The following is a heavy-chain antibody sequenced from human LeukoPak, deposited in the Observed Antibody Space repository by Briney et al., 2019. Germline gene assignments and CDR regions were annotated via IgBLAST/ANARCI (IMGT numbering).Heavy chain of an antibody. Sequence: ASVKVSCKASGYTFTGYYMHWVRQAPGQGLEWMGWINPHSGGTNYAQKFQGRVTMTRDTSSSTAYMELSRLRSDDTAVYYCARDDGIAVAGIILLQHWGQGTLVTVSS. D-gene: IGHD6-19*01. J-gene: IGHJ1*01. CDR2: INPHSGGT. CDR1: GYTFTGYY. CDR3: ARDDGIAVAGIILLQH. V-gene: IGHV1-2*02.